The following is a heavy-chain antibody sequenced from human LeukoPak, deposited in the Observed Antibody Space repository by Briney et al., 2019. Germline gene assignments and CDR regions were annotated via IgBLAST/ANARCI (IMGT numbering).Heavy chain of an antibody. CDR1: GFTFSSYE. Sequence: PGGSLRLSCAASGFTFSSYEMNWVRQAPGKELEWVSYISSSGSTIYYADSVKGRFTISRDNAKSSLYLQMNSLRAEDTAVYYCAELGITMIGGVWGKGTTVTISS. CDR3: AELGITMIGGV. J-gene: IGHJ6*04. D-gene: IGHD3-10*02. CDR2: ISSSGSTI. V-gene: IGHV3-48*03.